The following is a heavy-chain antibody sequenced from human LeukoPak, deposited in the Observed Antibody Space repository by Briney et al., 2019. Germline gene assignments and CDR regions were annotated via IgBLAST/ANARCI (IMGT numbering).Heavy chain of an antibody. J-gene: IGHJ6*04. V-gene: IGHV3-43*01. CDR1: GFTFDDYT. D-gene: IGHD1-14*01. Sequence: GGSLRLSCAVSGFTFDDYTMHWVRQAPGKGLEWVSLISWDGGSTYYADSVKGRFTISRDNSKNSLYLQMNSLRTEDTALYYCAKETSTGTTMDVWGKGTTVTVSP. CDR2: ISWDGGST. CDR3: AKETSTGTTMDV.